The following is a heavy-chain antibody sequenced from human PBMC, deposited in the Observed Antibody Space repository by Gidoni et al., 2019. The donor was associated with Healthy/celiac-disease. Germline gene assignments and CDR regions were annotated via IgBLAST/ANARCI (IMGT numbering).Heavy chain of an antibody. CDR3: ARGGDYGDYGYYGMDV. Sequence: EVQLVESGGGSVQPGGSLRLSCAASGFTVSSNYMRWVRQAPGKGLEWVSGIYSGGSTYYTDSVKGRFTISRDNSKNTLYLQMNSLRAEDTAVYYCARGGDYGDYGYYGMDVWGQGTTVTVSS. D-gene: IGHD4-17*01. V-gene: IGHV3-66*01. J-gene: IGHJ6*02. CDR2: IYSGGST. CDR1: GFTVSSNY.